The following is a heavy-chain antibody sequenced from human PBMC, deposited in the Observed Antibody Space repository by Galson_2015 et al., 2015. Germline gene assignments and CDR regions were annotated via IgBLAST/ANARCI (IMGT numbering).Heavy chain of an antibody. Sequence: SCAASGFTFSSDWMHWVRQAPGTGLVWISRINSDGTSKTYADSVKGRFTISRDNAKNTLYLQMNSLRAEDTAVYYCARDPLWDRTVGFDYWGQGTLVTVSS. CDR1: GFTFSSDW. D-gene: IGHD3-16*01. V-gene: IGHV3-74*01. CDR3: ARDPLWDRTVGFDY. J-gene: IGHJ4*02. CDR2: INSDGTSK.